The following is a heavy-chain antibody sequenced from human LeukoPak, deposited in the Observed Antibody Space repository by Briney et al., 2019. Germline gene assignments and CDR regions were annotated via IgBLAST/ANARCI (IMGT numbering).Heavy chain of an antibody. CDR3: ARAGGGPTTLYWYFDI. CDR1: GFTFGDYA. Sequence: PGGSLRLSCTTSGFTFGDYAMHWVRQAPGKGLEWAAVISYDGGNKYYADSVKGRFTISRDNSKNTMYMQMNSLRAEDTAVYYCARAGGGPTTLYWYFDIWGRGTLVTVSS. J-gene: IGHJ2*01. CDR2: ISYDGGNK. D-gene: IGHD1-7*01. V-gene: IGHV3-30*04.